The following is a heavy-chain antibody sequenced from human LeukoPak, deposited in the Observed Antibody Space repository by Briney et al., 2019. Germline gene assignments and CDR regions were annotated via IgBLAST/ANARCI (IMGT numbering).Heavy chain of an antibody. CDR2: IYYSGST. V-gene: IGHV4-59*01. Sequence: SETLCLTCTVSGGSISSYYWSWIRQPPGKGLEWIGYIYYSGSTNYNPSLKSRVTISVDTSKNQFSLKLSSVTAADTAVYYCARVITMIVVVIGQPHYYMDVWGKGTTVTVSS. CDR1: GGSISSYY. CDR3: ARVITMIVVVIGQPHYYMDV. D-gene: IGHD3-22*01. J-gene: IGHJ6*03.